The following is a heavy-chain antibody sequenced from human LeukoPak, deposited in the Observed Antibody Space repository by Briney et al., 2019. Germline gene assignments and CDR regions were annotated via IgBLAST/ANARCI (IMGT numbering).Heavy chain of an antibody. Sequence: GASVTVSFTSSGGTFSNHAISWGRQAPGQGLGGMGVIIPISGTANYAQKFQGRVTITADASTSTVYMELSSLTSDDTAVYYCARWAGDSSAWYPALFDYWGQGTLVTVSS. CDR2: IIPISGTA. J-gene: IGHJ4*02. V-gene: IGHV1-69*13. D-gene: IGHD6-13*01. CDR3: ARWAGDSSAWYPALFDY. CDR1: GGTFSNHA.